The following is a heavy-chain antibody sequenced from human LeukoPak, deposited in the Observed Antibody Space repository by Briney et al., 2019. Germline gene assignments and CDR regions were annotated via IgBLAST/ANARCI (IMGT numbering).Heavy chain of an antibody. CDR1: GFTFSSYA. J-gene: IGHJ4*02. V-gene: IGHV3-30-3*01. CDR2: ISYDGSNK. D-gene: IGHD6-13*01. CDR3: ARDAAYSSSWYLNHFDY. Sequence: GGSLRLSSAASGFTFSSYAMHWVRQAPGKGLEWVAVISYDGSNKYYADSVKGRFTISRDNSKNTLYLQMNSLRAEDTAVYYCARDAAYSSSWYLNHFDYWGQGTLVTVSS.